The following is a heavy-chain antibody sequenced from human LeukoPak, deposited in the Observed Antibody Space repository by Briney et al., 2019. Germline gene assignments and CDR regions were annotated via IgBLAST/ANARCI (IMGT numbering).Heavy chain of an antibody. J-gene: IGHJ6*02. V-gene: IGHV4-31*03. CDR1: GGSISSGGYY. CDR3: ARDGWGYDILTGYKNYYYYGMDV. CDR2: IYYSGST. D-gene: IGHD3-9*01. Sequence: SETLSLTYTVSGGSISSGGYYWSWIRQHPGKGLEWIGYIYYSGSTYYNPSLKSRVTISVDTSKNQFSLKLSSVTAADTAVYYCARDGWGYDILTGYKNYYYYGMDVWGQGTTVTVSS.